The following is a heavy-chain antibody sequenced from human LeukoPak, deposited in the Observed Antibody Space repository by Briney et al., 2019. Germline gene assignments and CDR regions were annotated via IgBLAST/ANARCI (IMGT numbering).Heavy chain of an antibody. D-gene: IGHD3-3*01. CDR2: IYTSGST. V-gene: IGHV4-61*02. CDR3: ARGVNYDFWSGLNWFDP. Sequence: SETLSLTCTVSGGSISSGSYYWSWIRQTAGKGLEWIGRIYTSGSTNYNPSLKSRVTISVDTSKNQFSLKLSSVTAADTAVYYCARGVNYDFWSGLNWFDPWGQGTLVTVSS. J-gene: IGHJ5*02. CDR1: GGSISSGSYY.